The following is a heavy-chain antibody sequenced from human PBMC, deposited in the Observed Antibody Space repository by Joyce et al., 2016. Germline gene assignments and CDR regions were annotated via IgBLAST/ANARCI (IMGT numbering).Heavy chain of an antibody. Sequence: QVQLVESGGGVVQPGGSLRLSCAASGCTFSNYDMHWVGQTPGKGLEWVAVKSYDERNEDYGGSVKGRFTISRDNSKSTLYLQMNSLRPDDTAIYFCARDRLFAGNFFDYWGQGALVIVSS. CDR2: KSYDERNE. CDR3: ARDRLFAGNFFDY. D-gene: IGHD6-6*01. J-gene: IGHJ4*02. CDR1: GCTFSNYD. V-gene: IGHV3-30*03.